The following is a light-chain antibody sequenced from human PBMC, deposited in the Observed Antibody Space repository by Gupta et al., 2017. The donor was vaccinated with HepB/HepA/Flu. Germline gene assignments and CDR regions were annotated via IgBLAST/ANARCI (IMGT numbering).Light chain of an antibody. Sequence: IVLTQSPGTLSLSAGQRATLSCRASQSVYNNYLAWYQQTPGQAPSLLIYYASGRATGIPARCAGSGSGADCTLTIKSMGPEDSALYVCQQLDGAPMDSFGQGTRLEIK. J-gene: IGKJ2*03. CDR3: QQLDGAPMDS. V-gene: IGKV3-20*01. CDR1: QSVYNNY. CDR2: YAS.